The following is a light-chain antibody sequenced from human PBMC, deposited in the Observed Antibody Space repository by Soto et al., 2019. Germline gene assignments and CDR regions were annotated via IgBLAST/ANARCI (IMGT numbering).Light chain of an antibody. Sequence: DIQMTQSPSTVSASVGDGVTITCRASQSISTWLAWYQQKPGKAPNLLIYDASTLESGGPSGFSGSGSGTECTLTISILQPDDSATDYCQQYNSYPYTFGQGTKLEIK. J-gene: IGKJ2*01. CDR2: DAS. CDR3: QQYNSYPYT. CDR1: QSISTW. V-gene: IGKV1-5*01.